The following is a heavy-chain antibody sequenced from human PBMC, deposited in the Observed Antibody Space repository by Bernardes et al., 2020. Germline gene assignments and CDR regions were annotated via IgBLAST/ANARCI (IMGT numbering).Heavy chain of an antibody. D-gene: IGHD3-3*01. CDR3: TTDLTIFGVVTPYYYYGMDV. V-gene: IGHV3-15*01. CDR2: IKSKTDGGTT. J-gene: IGHJ6*02. CDR1: GFTFSNAW. Sequence: GGSLRLSCAASGFTFSNAWMSWVRQAPGKGLEWVGRIKSKTDGGTTDYAAPVKGRFTISRDDSKNTLYLQMNSLKTEDTAVYYCTTDLTIFGVVTPYYYYGMDVWGQGTTVTVSS.